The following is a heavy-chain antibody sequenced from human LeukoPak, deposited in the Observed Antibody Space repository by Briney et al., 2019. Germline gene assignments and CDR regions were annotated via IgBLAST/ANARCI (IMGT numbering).Heavy chain of an antibody. CDR3: ARGHCTSTNCLPDY. CDR2: INHDGSEK. Sequence: GGSLRLSCAASGFSFNIYWMSWVRQAPGKGLEWVANINHDGSEKYYVDSVKGRFTISRDNAKNSLYLQMNSLRAEDTALYYCARGHCTSTNCLPDYWGQGTLVTVSS. J-gene: IGHJ4*02. V-gene: IGHV3-7*03. D-gene: IGHD2-2*01. CDR1: GFSFNIYW.